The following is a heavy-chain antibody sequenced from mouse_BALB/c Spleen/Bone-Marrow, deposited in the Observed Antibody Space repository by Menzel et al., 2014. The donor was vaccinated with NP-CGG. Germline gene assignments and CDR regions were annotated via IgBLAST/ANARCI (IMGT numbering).Heavy chain of an antibody. CDR2: IDPANGNT. CDR3: AMRYDYEDY. J-gene: IGHJ2*01. D-gene: IGHD2-4*01. Sequence: EVQPQQFGAELVKPGASVKLSCTASGFNIKDTYIHWVKQRPEQGLEWIGRIDPANGNTKYDPKFQGKATITADTSSNTAYRHLSGLTAEDTGVCYCAMRYDYEDYWGQGTTLTVSS. CDR1: GFNIKDTY. V-gene: IGHV14-3*02.